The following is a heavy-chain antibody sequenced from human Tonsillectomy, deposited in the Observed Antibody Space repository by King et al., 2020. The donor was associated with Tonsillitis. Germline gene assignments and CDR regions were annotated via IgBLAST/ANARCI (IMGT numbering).Heavy chain of an antibody. CDR1: GFTFSNYW. V-gene: IGHV3-7*01. CDR3: ARDMDY. Sequence: VQLVESGGGLVQPGGSLRPSCAASGFTFSNYWMTWVRQAPGKGLEWVANLNEDGSKKYYVDSVKGRFTISRDNAKNSLYLQMNSLRAEDTAVYYCARDMDYWGQGTLVTVSS. J-gene: IGHJ4*02. CDR2: LNEDGSKK.